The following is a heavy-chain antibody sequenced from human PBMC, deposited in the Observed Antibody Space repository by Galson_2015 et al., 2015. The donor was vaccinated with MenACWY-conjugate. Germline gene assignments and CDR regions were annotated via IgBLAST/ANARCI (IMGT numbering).Heavy chain of an antibody. CDR1: GFTFSSYA. CDR3: AKYEIHSGFYYRRFDAFDI. V-gene: IGHV3-23*01. Sequence: SLRLSCAASGFTFSSYAMSWVRQAPGKGLEWVSAISGSGGSTYYADSVKGRFTISRDNSKNTLYLQMNSLRAEDTAIYYCAKYEIHSGFYYRRFDAFDIWGQGTMVTVSS. J-gene: IGHJ3*02. D-gene: IGHD3-22*01. CDR2: ISGSGGST.